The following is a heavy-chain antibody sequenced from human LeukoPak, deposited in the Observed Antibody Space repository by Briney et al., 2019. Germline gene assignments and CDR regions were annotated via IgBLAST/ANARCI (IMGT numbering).Heavy chain of an antibody. CDR3: AKDAFAAGGYFDY. Sequence: PGGSLRLSCAASGFTFSSYAMSWVRQAPGKGLEWVAVIWYDGSNKYYADSVKGRFTISRDNSKNTLYLQMNSLRAEDTAVYYCAKDAFAAGGYFDYWGQGTLVTVSS. CDR1: GFTFSSYA. J-gene: IGHJ4*02. V-gene: IGHV3-33*06. D-gene: IGHD3-3*02. CDR2: IWYDGSNK.